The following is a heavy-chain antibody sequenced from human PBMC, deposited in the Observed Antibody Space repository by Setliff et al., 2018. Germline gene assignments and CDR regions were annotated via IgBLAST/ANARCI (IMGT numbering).Heavy chain of an antibody. CDR1: GGSFSGYY. J-gene: IGHJ3*02. CDR3: ARGKERITMIVVVTSGAFDI. CDR2: IYHSGST. D-gene: IGHD3-22*01. Sequence: PSETLSLTCAVYGGSFSGYYWSWIRQPPGKGLEWIGEIYHSGSTNYNPSLKSRVTISVDTSKNQFSLKLSSVTAADTAVYYCARGKERITMIVVVTSGAFDIWGQGTMVTVSS. V-gene: IGHV4-34*01.